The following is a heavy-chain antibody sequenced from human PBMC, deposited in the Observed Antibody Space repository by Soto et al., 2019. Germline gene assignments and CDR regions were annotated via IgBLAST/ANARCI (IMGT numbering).Heavy chain of an antibody. CDR3: ARKIVGVPAARYYCDY. Sequence: QVQLQESGPGLVKPSGTLSLTCAVSGGSISSSNWWSWVRQPPGKGLEWIGEIYHSGSTNYNPSLKSRVTISVDKSKNQFSLQLSSVTAADAAVYYCARKIVGVPAARYYCDYWGQGTLVTVSS. J-gene: IGHJ4*02. D-gene: IGHD2-2*01. CDR2: IYHSGST. V-gene: IGHV4-4*02. CDR1: GGSISSSNW.